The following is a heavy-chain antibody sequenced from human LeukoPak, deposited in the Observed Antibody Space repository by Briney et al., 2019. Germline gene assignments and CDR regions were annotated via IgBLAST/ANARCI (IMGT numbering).Heavy chain of an antibody. CDR2: IYYSGST. V-gene: IGHV4-59*12. D-gene: IGHD3-22*01. CDR1: GGSISSYY. J-gene: IGHJ5*02. Sequence: SETLSLTCTVSGGSISSYYWSWIRQPPGKGLEWIGYIYYSGSTYYNPSLKSRVTISVDTSKNQFSLKLSSVTAADTAVYYCARDVTYYDSSGYYYWFDPWGQGTLVTVSS. CDR3: ARDVTYYDSSGYYYWFDP.